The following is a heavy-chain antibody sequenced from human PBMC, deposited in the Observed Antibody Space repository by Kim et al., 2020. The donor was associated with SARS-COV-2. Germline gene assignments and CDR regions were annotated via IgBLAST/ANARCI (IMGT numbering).Heavy chain of an antibody. CDR3: ARTFCGYSYGSRGCAFDI. CDR1: GGSFSGYY. D-gene: IGHD5-18*01. J-gene: IGHJ3*02. Sequence: SETLSLTCAVYGGSFSGYYWSWIRQPPGKGLEWIGEINHSGSTNYNPSLKSRVTISVDTSKNQFSLKLSSVTAADTAVYYCARTFCGYSYGSRGCAFDIWGQGTMVTVSS. V-gene: IGHV4-34*01. CDR2: INHSGST.